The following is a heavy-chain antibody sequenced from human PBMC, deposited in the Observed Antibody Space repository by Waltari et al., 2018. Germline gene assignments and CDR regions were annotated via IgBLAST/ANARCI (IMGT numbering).Heavy chain of an antibody. CDR3: ARSGQGVPHAEYFQH. CDR2: IIPILGIA. CDR1: GGTFSSYA. D-gene: IGHD2-2*01. J-gene: IGHJ1*01. V-gene: IGHV1-69*10. Sequence: QVQLVQSGAAVKKPGSSVKVSCKASGGTFSSYAISWVRQAPGQGLEWMGGIIPILGIANYAQKFQGRVTITADKSTSTAYMELSSLRSEDTAVYYCARSGQGVPHAEYFQHWGQGTLVTVSS.